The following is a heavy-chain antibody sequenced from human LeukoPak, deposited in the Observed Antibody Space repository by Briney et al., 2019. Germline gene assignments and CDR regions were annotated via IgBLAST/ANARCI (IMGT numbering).Heavy chain of an antibody. J-gene: IGHJ4*02. CDR3: ASRSSIWSGYQDTLYYFDS. CDR1: GGSISSYY. CDR2: IYYSGST. Sequence: PSGTLSLTCTVSGGSISSYYWSWIRQPPGKRLEWIGHIYYSGSTNYNPSLKSRVTISVDTSKNQFSLKLSSVTAADTAVYYCASRSSIWSGYQDTLYYFDSWGQGTLVTV. D-gene: IGHD3-3*01. V-gene: IGHV4-59*01.